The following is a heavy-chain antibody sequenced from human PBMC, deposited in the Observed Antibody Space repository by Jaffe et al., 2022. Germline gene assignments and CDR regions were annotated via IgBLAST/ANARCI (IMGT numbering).Heavy chain of an antibody. Sequence: EVQLKESGGDLVQPGGSLRLSCTASEFTFSRYEMNWVRQAPGKGLEWIAYISGTGNTIYYADSVRGRFTISRDNAENSLYLEMNSLRAEDTAVYYCARGGRSLIRGSVFTYYFDFWGHGTLVTVSS. CDR3: ARGGRSLIRGSVFTYYFDF. CDR1: EFTFSRYE. CDR2: ISGTGNTI. V-gene: IGHV3-48*03. J-gene: IGHJ4*01. D-gene: IGHD3-10*01.